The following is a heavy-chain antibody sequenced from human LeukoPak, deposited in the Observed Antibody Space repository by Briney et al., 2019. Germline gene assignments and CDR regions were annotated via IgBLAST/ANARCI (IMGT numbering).Heavy chain of an antibody. J-gene: IGHJ4*02. CDR1: GGSFSGYY. CDR3: ARGTIGTVATLVDY. CDR2: IYYSGST. Sequence: PSETLSLTCAVYGGSFSGYYWSWIRQPPGKGLEWIGYIYYSGSTNYNPSLKSRVTISVDTSKNQFSLKLSSVTAADTAVYYCARGTIGTVATLVDYWGQGTLVTVSS. V-gene: IGHV4-59*01. D-gene: IGHD4-17*01.